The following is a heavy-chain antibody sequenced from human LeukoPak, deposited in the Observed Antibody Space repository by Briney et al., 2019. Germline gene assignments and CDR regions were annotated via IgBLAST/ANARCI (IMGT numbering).Heavy chain of an antibody. CDR3: ARDRNGDGFAYFDY. Sequence: GASVKVSCKASGYTFTGYYMHWVRQAPGQGLEWMGWINPHSGGTSSAQKFQGRVTMTRDTSISTTYMELSTLRSDDTAVYYCARDRNGDGFAYFDYWGQGTLVTVSS. D-gene: IGHD5-24*01. V-gene: IGHV1-2*02. CDR1: GYTFTGYY. J-gene: IGHJ4*02. CDR2: INPHSGGT.